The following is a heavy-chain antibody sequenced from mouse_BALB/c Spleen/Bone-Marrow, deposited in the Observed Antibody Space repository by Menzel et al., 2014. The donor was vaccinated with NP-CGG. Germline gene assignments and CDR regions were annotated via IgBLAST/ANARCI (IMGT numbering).Heavy chain of an antibody. CDR1: GFNIKDTY. V-gene: IGHV14-3*02. Sequence: VQLQQSGAELVKPGASVKLSCTASGFNIKDTYMHWVKQRPEQGLEWIGRIDPEHGNTKYDPKFQGKATITADTSYNTAYVQLGGLTSEDTAVYYCARWYCVRAWFAYWGQGTLVTVSA. CDR3: ARWYCVRAWFAY. D-gene: IGHD3-3*01. J-gene: IGHJ3*01. CDR2: IDPEHGNT.